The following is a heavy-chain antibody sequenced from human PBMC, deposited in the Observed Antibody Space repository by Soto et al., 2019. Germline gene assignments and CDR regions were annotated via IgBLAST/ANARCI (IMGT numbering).Heavy chain of an antibody. Sequence: TGGSLRLSCAASGFTVSSNYMDWVRQAPGRGLEWVSVIYPGGGTYYADSVKGRFAVSRDTSKNTLYLQMSSLRAEDTAVYYCARESYMDYWGQGTQVTVSS. CDR1: GFTVSSNY. CDR3: ARESYMDY. V-gene: IGHV3-66*01. CDR2: IYPGGGT. J-gene: IGHJ4*02. D-gene: IGHD2-2*02.